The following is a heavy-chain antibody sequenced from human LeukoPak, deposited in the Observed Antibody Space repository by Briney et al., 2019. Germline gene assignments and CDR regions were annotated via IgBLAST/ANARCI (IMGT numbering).Heavy chain of an antibody. CDR3: ARRGYSSGSNWFDP. V-gene: IGHV4-59*08. CDR1: GGPINSYY. CDR2: IYYIGST. Sequence: SETPSLTCTVSGGPINSYYWSWIRQPPGKGLEWIGYIYYIGSTNYNPSLRGRATISVDTSNNQFYLKLSSVTAADTAVYYCARRGYSSGSNWFDPWGQGTLVTVSS. J-gene: IGHJ5*02. D-gene: IGHD6-19*01.